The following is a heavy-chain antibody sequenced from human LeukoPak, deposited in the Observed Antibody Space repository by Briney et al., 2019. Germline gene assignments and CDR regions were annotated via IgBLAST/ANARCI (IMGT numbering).Heavy chain of an antibody. J-gene: IGHJ4*02. V-gene: IGHV3-21*01. CDR2: ISTSSSDI. Sequence: GGSLRLSCAASGFTFSSSRMNWVRQAPGKGPEWVSSISTSSSDIYYTDSVKGRFTISRDNAKNSLYLQMNSLRAEDTAVYYCARDDSYGYDYWGQGTLVTVSS. CDR3: ARDDSYGYDY. CDR1: GFTFSSSR. D-gene: IGHD5-18*01.